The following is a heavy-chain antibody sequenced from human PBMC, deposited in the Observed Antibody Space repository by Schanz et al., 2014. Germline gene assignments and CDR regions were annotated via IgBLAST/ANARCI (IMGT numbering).Heavy chain of an antibody. CDR3: AKGQGAVINNWYFDL. D-gene: IGHD2-21*01. CDR2: ISFDGGKT. CDR1: GFTFRSYG. Sequence: VQLVESGGGLVKPGESLRLSCVASGFTFRSYGMHWVRQAPGKGLEWVAHISFDGGKTYYADSVKGRFTISRDNSINTLSLQMNSLSADDTAVYYCAKGQGAVINNWYFDLWGRGTLVTVSS. V-gene: IGHV3-30*04. J-gene: IGHJ2*01.